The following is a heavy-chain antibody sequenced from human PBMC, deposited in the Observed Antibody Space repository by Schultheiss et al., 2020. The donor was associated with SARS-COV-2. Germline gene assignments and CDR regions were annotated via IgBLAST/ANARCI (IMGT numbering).Heavy chain of an antibody. CDR1: GGSITTYY. Sequence: SETLSLTCAVSGGSITTYYWSWIRQPPGKGLEWIGHIFHSGSTFYNPSLKSRVAISVDTSKNQFSLKLSSVTAADTAVYYCARMGELEPLDYWGQGTLVTVSS. J-gene: IGHJ4*02. D-gene: IGHD1-14*01. CDR3: ARMGELEPLDY. CDR2: IFHSGST. V-gene: IGHV4-59*01.